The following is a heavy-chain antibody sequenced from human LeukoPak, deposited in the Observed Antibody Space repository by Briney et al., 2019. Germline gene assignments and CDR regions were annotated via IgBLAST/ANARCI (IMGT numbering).Heavy chain of an antibody. CDR3: AESHDCGGDCYIAN. J-gene: IGHJ4*02. CDR2: ISDIGSI. Sequence: SETLSLTCTVSGGSISSYYWSWIRQPPGKGLEWIAYISDIGSINYNPSLKSRVTISVDTSKNQFSLKLSSVTAADTAVYYCAESHDCGGDCYIANWGQGTLVTVSS. D-gene: IGHD2-21*02. CDR1: GGSISSYY. V-gene: IGHV4-59*01.